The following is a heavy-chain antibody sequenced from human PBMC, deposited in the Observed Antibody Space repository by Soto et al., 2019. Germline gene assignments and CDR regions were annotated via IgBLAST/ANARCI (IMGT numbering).Heavy chain of an antibody. D-gene: IGHD3-10*01. V-gene: IGHV3-23*01. CDR2: ISGSDDST. CDR1: GFTFSSYA. CDR3: AKDHVRLGEIVAEYFQH. J-gene: IGHJ1*01. Sequence: PGGSLRLSCAASGFTFSSYAMSWVRQAPGKGLEWVSVISGSDDSTYYADSVKGRFTISRDNSKYTLYLQMNSLRAEDTAVYYCAKDHVRLGEIVAEYFQHWGQGTLVTVSS.